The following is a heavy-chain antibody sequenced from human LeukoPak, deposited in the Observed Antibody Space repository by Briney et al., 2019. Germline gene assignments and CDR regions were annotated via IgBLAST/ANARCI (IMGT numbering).Heavy chain of an antibody. D-gene: IGHD5-18*01. CDR3: ARQYISGQWYFDY. CDR1: GFTFSSHA. Sequence: GGSLRLSCAASGFTFSSHALHWVRQAPGKGLEWVAVISSDGSYKYYADSVKGRFTISRDNSKNTLCLQMNSLIPEDTAVYYCARQYISGQWYFDYWGQGTLVTVSS. J-gene: IGHJ4*02. CDR2: ISSDGSYK. V-gene: IGHV3-30*04.